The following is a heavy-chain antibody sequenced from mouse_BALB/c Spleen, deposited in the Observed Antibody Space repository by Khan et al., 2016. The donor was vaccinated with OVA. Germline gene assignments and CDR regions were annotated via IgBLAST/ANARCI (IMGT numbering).Heavy chain of an antibody. CDR2: IWSDGST. J-gene: IGHJ4*01. D-gene: IGHD2-2*01. Sequence: VQLQESGPGLVAPSQSLSITCTVSGFSLTSYGVHWVRQPPGKGLEWLVVIWSDGSTNYNSVLKSRLSISKDNSKSQVFLKMNSLQTDDTAIYDCARWFYGYSYLYAMDYWGQGTAVTVSS. V-gene: IGHV2-6*02. CDR1: GFSLTSYG. CDR3: ARWFYGYSYLYAMDY.